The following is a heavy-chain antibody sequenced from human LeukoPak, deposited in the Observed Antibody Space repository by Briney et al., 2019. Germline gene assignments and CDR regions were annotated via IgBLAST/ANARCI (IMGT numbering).Heavy chain of an antibody. V-gene: IGHV4-61*02. CDR1: GGSISSGSYY. J-gene: IGHJ4*02. Sequence: SETLSLTCTVSGGSISSGSYYWSWIRQPAGKGLEWIGRIYTSGSTNYNPSLKSRVTISVDTSKNQFSLKLSSVTAADTAVYYCARLVWELLYFDYWGQGTLVTVSS. CDR3: ARLVWELLYFDY. CDR2: IYTSGST. D-gene: IGHD1-26*01.